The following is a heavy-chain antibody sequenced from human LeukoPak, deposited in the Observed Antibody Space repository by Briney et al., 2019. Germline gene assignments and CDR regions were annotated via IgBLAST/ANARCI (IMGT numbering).Heavy chain of an antibody. CDR1: GYTFTSYG. J-gene: IGHJ4*02. D-gene: IGHD3-22*01. V-gene: IGHV1-2*02. Sequence: ASVKVSCKTSGYTFTSYGLNWVRQAPGQGLEWMGWINPNNGDTNYGQKFQGRVTMTRDTSISTAYMELSRLRSDDTAVYYCARDERYDSSGYPFDYWGQGTLVTVSS. CDR2: INPNNGDT. CDR3: ARDERYDSSGYPFDY.